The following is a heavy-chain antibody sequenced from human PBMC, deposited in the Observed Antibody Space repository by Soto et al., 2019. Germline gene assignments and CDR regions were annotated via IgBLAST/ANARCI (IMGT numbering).Heavy chain of an antibody. J-gene: IGHJ6*02. CDR3: ARARGYCSGGSCSGRYYYYYYGMDV. Sequence: QVQLVESGGGVVQPGRSLRLSCAASGFTFSSYGMHWVRQAPGKGLEWVAVIWYDGSNKYYADSVKGRFTISRDNSTNTLYLQMNSLRAEDTAVYYCARARGYCSGGSCSGRYYYYYYGMDVWGQGTTVTVSS. CDR1: GFTFSSYG. D-gene: IGHD2-15*01. CDR2: IWYDGSNK. V-gene: IGHV3-33*01.